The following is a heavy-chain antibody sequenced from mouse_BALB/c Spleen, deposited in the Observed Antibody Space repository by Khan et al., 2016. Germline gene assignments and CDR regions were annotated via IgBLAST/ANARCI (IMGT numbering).Heavy chain of an antibody. CDR3: ARDGNYYAMDF. J-gene: IGHJ4*01. D-gene: IGHD2-1*01. V-gene: IGHV3-6*01. CDR1: GYSITSYYY. CDR2: ISFNGNN. Sequence: EVQLQESGPGLVKPSQSLSLTCSVTGYSITSYYYWSWIRQFPGNKLEWMGYISFNGNNSYNPSLKNRVSITRDTSKNHFFLRLNSVTTEDTATYFWARDGNYYAMDFWRKGTSVTVSS.